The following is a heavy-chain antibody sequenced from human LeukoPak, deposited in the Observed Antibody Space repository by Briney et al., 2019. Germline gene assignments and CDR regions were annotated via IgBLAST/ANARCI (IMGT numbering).Heavy chain of an antibody. V-gene: IGHV4-59*01. Sequence: PSETLSLTCTVSGGSISSYYWSWIRQPPGKGLEWIGYIYYSGSTNYNPSLKSRVTISVDTSKNQFSLKLSSVTAADTAVYYCARGEVPGIAAAGYDYWGQGTLVTVSP. J-gene: IGHJ4*02. CDR3: ARGEVPGIAAAGYDY. CDR1: GGSISSYY. CDR2: IYYSGST. D-gene: IGHD6-13*01.